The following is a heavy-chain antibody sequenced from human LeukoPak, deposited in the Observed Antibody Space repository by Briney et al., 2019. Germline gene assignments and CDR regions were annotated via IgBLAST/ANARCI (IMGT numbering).Heavy chain of an antibody. V-gene: IGHV3-48*03. CDR3: AKMIREFGYYYYYMDV. J-gene: IGHJ6*03. D-gene: IGHD3-10*01. Sequence: GGSLRLSCAASGFTFSSYEMNWVRQAPGKGLEWVSYISSSGSTISYADSVKGRFTISRDNAKNSLYLQMNSLRAEDTAVYYCAKMIREFGYYYYYMDVWGKGTTVTVSS. CDR2: ISSSGSTI. CDR1: GFTFSSYE.